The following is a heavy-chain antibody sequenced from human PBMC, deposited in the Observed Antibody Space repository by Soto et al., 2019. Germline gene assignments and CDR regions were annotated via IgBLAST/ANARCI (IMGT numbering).Heavy chain of an antibody. J-gene: IGHJ4*02. V-gene: IGHV3-64*01. Sequence: EVQLVESGGGLGQPGGSLRLSCAASGFTFSSYAMHWVRQAPGKGLEYVSVISSNGGSTDYANSVKGRFTISRDNSKNTLYLQMGSLRAEDMAVYYCARGYGYYFDYWGQGTLVTVSS. CDR3: ARGYGYYFDY. D-gene: IGHD5-18*01. CDR1: GFTFSSYA. CDR2: ISSNGGST.